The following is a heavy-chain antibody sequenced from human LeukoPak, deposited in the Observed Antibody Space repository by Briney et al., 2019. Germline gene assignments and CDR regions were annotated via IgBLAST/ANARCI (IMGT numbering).Heavy chain of an antibody. J-gene: IGHJ6*03. D-gene: IGHD6-19*01. CDR1: GDSVSSNSAA. CDR3: ARDLWLRAVAGTDYYYMDV. Sequence: SQTLSLTCAISGDSVSSNSAAWNWIRQSPSIGLEWLGRTYYRSKWYNDYAVSVKSRITINPDTSKNQFSLQLNSVTPEDTAVYYCARDLWLRAVAGTDYYYMDVWGKGTTVTVSS. V-gene: IGHV6-1*01. CDR2: TYYRSKWYN.